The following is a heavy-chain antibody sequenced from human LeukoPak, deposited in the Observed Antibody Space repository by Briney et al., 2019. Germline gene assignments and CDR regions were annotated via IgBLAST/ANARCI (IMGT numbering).Heavy chain of an antibody. CDR1: GGSISSDY. CDR3: ARGANWGSPDY. D-gene: IGHD7-27*01. Sequence: SETLSLTCTVSGGSISSDYWCWIRQSPGKGLEWIGYIYYSGTTSYNPSLKSRVTISLDTSKNQFSLKLSSVTAADTAVYYCARGANWGSPDYWGQGTLVTVSS. V-gene: IGHV4-59*01. J-gene: IGHJ4*02. CDR2: IYYSGTT.